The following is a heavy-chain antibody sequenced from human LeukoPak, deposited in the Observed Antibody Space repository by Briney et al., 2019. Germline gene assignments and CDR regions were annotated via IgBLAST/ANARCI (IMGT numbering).Heavy chain of an antibody. Sequence: PSGTLSLTCTVSGGSLNISNYYWGWIRQPPGKRLEWSGAIYFSGSTYYNPSLKSRVTISVDTSENPFSLKLSSVTAADTAVYYCAREAELRGAFDIWGQGTMVTVSS. V-gene: IGHV4-39*07. CDR2: IYFSGST. J-gene: IGHJ3*02. CDR3: AREAELRGAFDI. CDR1: GGSLNISNYY. D-gene: IGHD1-26*01.